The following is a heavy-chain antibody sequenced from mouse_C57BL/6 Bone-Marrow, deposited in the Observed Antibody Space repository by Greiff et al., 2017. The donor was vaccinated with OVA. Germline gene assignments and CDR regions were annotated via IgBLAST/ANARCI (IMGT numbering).Heavy chain of an antibody. CDR2: ISGGGGNT. Sequence: EVMLVESGGGLVKPGGSLKLSCAASGFTFSSYTMSWVRQTPEKRLEWVATISGGGGNTYYPDSVKGRFTISRDNAKNTLYLQMSSLRSEDTALYYCARGGYDYDPFAYWGQGTLVTVSA. V-gene: IGHV5-9*01. J-gene: IGHJ3*01. CDR1: GFTFSSYT. D-gene: IGHD2-4*01. CDR3: ARGGYDYDPFAY.